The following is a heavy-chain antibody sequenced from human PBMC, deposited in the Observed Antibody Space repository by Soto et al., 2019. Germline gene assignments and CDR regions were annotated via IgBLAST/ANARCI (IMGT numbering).Heavy chain of an antibody. CDR2: INHSGST. Sequence: SETLSLTCADYGGSFSGYYWSWIRQPPGKGLEWIGEINHSGSTNYNPSLKSRVTISVDTSKNQFSLKLSSVTAADTAVYYCARVRNYDFWSGYYPYYYYMDVWGKGTTVTVSS. D-gene: IGHD3-3*01. CDR1: GGSFSGYY. V-gene: IGHV4-34*01. J-gene: IGHJ6*03. CDR3: ARVRNYDFWSGYYPYYYYMDV.